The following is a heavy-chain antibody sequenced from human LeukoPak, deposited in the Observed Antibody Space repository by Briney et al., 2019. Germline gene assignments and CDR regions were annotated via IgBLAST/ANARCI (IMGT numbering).Heavy chain of an antibody. CDR2: IYYSGST. CDR3: ARLVAAREYFGY. Sequence: SETLSLTCTVSGGSISSGDYYWSWIRQPPGKGLEWIGSIYYSGSTYYNPSLKSRVTISVDTSKNQFSLKLSSVTAADTAVYYCARLVAAREYFGYWGQGTLVTVSS. CDR1: GGSISSGDYY. J-gene: IGHJ4*02. D-gene: IGHD6-6*01. V-gene: IGHV4-39*01.